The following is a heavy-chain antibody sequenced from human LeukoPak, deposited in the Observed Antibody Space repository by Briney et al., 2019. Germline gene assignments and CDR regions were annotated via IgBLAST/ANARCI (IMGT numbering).Heavy chain of an antibody. J-gene: IGHJ4*02. Sequence: GASVKVSCKVSGYTLTELSMHWVRQAPGKGLEWMGGFDPEDGETIYAQKFQGRVTMTEDTSTDTAYMELSSLRSEDTAVYYCATLSSITGTRPFDYWGQGTLVTVSS. CDR2: FDPEDGET. CDR3: ATLSSITGTRPFDY. V-gene: IGHV1-24*01. CDR1: GYTLTELS. D-gene: IGHD1-20*01.